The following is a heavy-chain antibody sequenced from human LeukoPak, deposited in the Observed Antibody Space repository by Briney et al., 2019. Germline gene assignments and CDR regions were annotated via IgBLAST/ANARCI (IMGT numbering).Heavy chain of an antibody. V-gene: IGHV3-30*03. CDR3: ATDMDEFVWGSSHLKVYYYYGMDV. D-gene: IGHD3-16*01. J-gene: IGHJ6*02. Sequence: GRSLRLSCAASGFNFTIYGMHWVRQAPGKGLEWVAFISYDGSKKYYGDLVKGRFTISRYNFKNTVDLQMNSLRGEDTAVYYCATDMDEFVWGSSHLKVYYYYGMDVWSQGTTVTVSS. CDR2: ISYDGSKK. CDR1: GFNFTIYG.